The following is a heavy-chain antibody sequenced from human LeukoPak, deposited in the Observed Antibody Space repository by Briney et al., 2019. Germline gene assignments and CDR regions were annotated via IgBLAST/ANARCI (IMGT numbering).Heavy chain of an antibody. V-gene: IGHV3-23*01. CDR3: ASFNYGQGDAPFDP. CDR2: ISGSGGST. CDR1: GFTFSSYS. Sequence: QSGGSLRLSCAASGFTFSSYSTNWVRQAPGKGLEWVSAISGSGGSTYYADSVKGRFTISRDNSKNTLYLQMNSLRAEDTAVYYCASFNYGQGDAPFDPWGQGTLVTVSS. J-gene: IGHJ5*02. D-gene: IGHD4-17*01.